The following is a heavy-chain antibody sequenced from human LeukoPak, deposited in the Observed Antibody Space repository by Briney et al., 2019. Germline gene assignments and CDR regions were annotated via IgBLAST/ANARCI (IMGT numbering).Heavy chain of an antibody. V-gene: IGHV3-30*18. CDR2: ISNDGSNK. D-gene: IGHD1-7*01. Sequence: PGRSLRPSCAASGVTFSSYGMHWVRQAPGKGLEWVAVISNDGSNKHYADSVKGRFTISRDNSKNTLYLQMNSLRAEDTAVYYCAKDLTGVNYCLDQWGQGTLVTVSS. CDR3: AKDLTGVNYCLDQ. CDR1: GVTFSSYG. J-gene: IGHJ4*02.